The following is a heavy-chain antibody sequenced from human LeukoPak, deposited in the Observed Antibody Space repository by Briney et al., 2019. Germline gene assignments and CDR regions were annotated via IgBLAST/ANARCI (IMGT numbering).Heavy chain of an antibody. D-gene: IGHD2-8*01. J-gene: IGHJ4*02. CDR2: IYYSGST. V-gene: IGHV4-59*08. Sequence: PSETLSLTCTVSGGSISNYYWSWIRQPPGKGLEWIGYIYYSGSTHYNPSLKSRVTISVDTSQNQFSLNLTSVTTADTAVYYCARHVNSVGFSLDDWGQGTLVTVSS. CDR1: GGSISNYY. CDR3: ARHVNSVGFSLDD.